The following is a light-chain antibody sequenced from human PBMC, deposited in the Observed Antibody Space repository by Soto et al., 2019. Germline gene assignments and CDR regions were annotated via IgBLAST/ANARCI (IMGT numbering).Light chain of an antibody. CDR3: QTWGTGIGV. J-gene: IGLJ3*02. CDR2: LNSDGSH. V-gene: IGLV4-69*01. CDR1: SGHSSYA. Sequence: QSVLTQSPSASASLGASVKLTCTLSSGHSSYAIAWHQQQPEKGPRYLMKLNSDGSHSKGDGIPDRFSGSSSGAERYLTIASLQYEDEADYYCQTWGTGIGVFGAGTTLTVL.